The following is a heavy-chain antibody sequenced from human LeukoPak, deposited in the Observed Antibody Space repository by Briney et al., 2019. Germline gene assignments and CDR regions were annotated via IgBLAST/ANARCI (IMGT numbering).Heavy chain of an antibody. CDR3: GRFAGSGASGDARFYFDY. CDR2: IYPGDSDS. V-gene: IGHV5-51*01. CDR1: GYSFTNYW. Sequence: GESLKISCKGSGYSFTNYWIGWVRQMPGKGLEWMGIIYPGDSDSRYSPSFQGQVTISADKTIATAYLQWSSLQTSDTALYYCGRFAGSGASGDARFYFDYWGQGTLVTVSS. D-gene: IGHD2-21*01. J-gene: IGHJ4*02.